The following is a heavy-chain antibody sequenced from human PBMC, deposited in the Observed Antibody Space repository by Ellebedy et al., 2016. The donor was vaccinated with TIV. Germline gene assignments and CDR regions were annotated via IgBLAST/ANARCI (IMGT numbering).Heavy chain of an antibody. J-gene: IGHJ5*02. CDR3: ARGLTTVNYNWFDP. D-gene: IGHD4-17*01. CDR1: GFTFSSYS. Sequence: GGSLRLSXAASGFTFSSYSMNWVRQAPGKGLEWVSYISSSSSTIYYADSVKGRFTISRDNAKNSLYLQMNSLRAEDTAVYYCARGLTTVNYNWFDPWGQGTLVTVSS. CDR2: ISSSSSTI. V-gene: IGHV3-48*04.